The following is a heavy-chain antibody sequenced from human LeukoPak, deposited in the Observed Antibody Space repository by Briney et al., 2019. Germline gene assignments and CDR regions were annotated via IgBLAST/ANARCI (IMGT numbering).Heavy chain of an antibody. CDR3: ARGVHCSSTSCPFDY. CDR2: INHSGST. J-gene: IGHJ4*02. V-gene: IGHV4-34*01. D-gene: IGHD2-2*01. CDR1: GGSFSGYY. Sequence: SETLSLTCAVYGGSFSGYYWSWIRQPPGKGLEWIGEINHSGSTNFNPPLKSRVTISVDTSKNQLSLKLSSVTAADTAVYYCARGVHCSSTSCPFDYWGQGTLVTVSS.